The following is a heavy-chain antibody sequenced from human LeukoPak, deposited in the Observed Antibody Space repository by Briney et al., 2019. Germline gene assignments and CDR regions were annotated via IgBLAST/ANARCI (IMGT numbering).Heavy chain of an antibody. J-gene: IGHJ4*02. Sequence: GGSLRLSCADSGFTFRSHWMHGVRQAPGKGLVWVSRIKYDASSTSYADSVKGLFTISRDNAKHTLYLQLTSLRPEDTAVYYCARGATYAYYQDYWGQGTLVTVSS. CDR2: IKYDASST. CDR3: ARGATYAYYQDY. CDR1: GFTFRSHW. D-gene: IGHD1-26*01. V-gene: IGHV3-74*01.